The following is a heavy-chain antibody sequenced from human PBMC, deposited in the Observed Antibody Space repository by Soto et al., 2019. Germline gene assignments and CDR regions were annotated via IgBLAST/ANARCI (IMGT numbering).Heavy chain of an antibody. Sequence: SETLSLTCAVYGGSFSGYYWSWIRQPPGKGLEWSGEINHSGSTNYNPSLKSLVTISVDTSKNQLSLKMSSVTAADTAVYYCAREGSVTPYYYYYGMDVWGQGTTVTVSS. J-gene: IGHJ6*02. V-gene: IGHV4-34*01. D-gene: IGHD4-4*01. CDR3: AREGSVTPYYYYYGMDV. CDR2: INHSGST. CDR1: GGSFSGYY.